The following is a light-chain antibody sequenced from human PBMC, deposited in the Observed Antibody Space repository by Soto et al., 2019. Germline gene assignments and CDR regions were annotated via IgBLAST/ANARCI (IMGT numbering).Light chain of an antibody. CDR3: QQYDCSTGT. CDR2: DTS. Sequence: EIVLTQSPGTLSLSPGERATLSGRASQGVSSTSLAWYQQKPGQAPRLLMYDTSSRATGIPDRFSGSGSGTDFTLTITRLEPEDFAVYYCQQYDCSTGTFGQGTKVEIK. V-gene: IGKV3-20*01. J-gene: IGKJ1*01. CDR1: QGVSSTS.